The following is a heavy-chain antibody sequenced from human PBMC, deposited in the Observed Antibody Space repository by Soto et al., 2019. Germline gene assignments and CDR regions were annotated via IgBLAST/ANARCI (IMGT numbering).Heavy chain of an antibody. CDR1: GFTFSSYS. Sequence: EVQLVESGGGLVKPGGSLRLSCAASGFTFSSYSMNWVRQAPGKGLEWVSSISSSSTYIYYADSVKGRFTISRDNAKNAPYVQRHSLRAEDTAVYYCARAVSAASDYWGQGPLVTVSS. J-gene: IGHJ4*02. D-gene: IGHD6-13*01. CDR2: ISSSSTYI. V-gene: IGHV3-21*01. CDR3: ARAVSAASDY.